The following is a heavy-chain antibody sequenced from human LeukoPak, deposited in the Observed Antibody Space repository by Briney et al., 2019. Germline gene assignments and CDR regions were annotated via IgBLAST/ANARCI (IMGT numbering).Heavy chain of an antibody. V-gene: IGHV3-30-3*01. D-gene: IGHD1-26*01. Sequence: GGSLRLSCAPSGFTFSSYAMHWVRQAPGQGLEWVAVISFDGSNKYYANSVQGRFTISRDNSKNTLYLQMNSLRAEDTAVYYCARDRRVGATTPVLDYWGQGTLVTVSS. J-gene: IGHJ4*02. CDR3: ARDRRVGATTPVLDY. CDR1: GFTFSSYA. CDR2: ISFDGSNK.